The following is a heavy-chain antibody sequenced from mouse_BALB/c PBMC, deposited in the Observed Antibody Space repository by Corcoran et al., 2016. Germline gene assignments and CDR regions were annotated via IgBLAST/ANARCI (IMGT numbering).Heavy chain of an antibody. J-gene: IGHJ3*01. CDR1: GFNIKDYY. Sequence: EVQLQQSGAELVRPGALVKLSCKASGFNIKDYYMHWVKQRPEQGLEWIGWIDPENGNTIYDPKFQGKASITADTSSNTAYLQLSSLTSEDTAVYYCASNWNGCAYWGQGTLVTVSA. CDR2: IDPENGNT. CDR3: ASNWNGCAY. V-gene: IGHV14-1*02. D-gene: IGHD4-1*01.